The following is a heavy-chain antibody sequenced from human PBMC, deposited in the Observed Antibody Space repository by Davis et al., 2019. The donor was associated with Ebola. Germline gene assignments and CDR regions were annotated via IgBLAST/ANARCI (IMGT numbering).Heavy chain of an antibody. D-gene: IGHD4-17*01. V-gene: IGHV3-33*01. CDR3: ARRRGDYIDSLTDS. CDR2: IWYDGSNK. J-gene: IGHJ4*02. Sequence: GESLKISCAASGFTFSSYGMHWVRQAPGKGLEWVAVIWYDGSNKYYADSVKGRFTISRDNSKNTLYLQMNSLRAEDTAVYYCARRRGDYIDSLTDSWGQGTLVTVSS. CDR1: GFTFSSYG.